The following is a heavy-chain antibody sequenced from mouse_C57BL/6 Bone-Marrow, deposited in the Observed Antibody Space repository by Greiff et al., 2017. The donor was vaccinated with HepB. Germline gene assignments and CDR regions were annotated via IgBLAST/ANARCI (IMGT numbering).Heavy chain of an antibody. D-gene: IGHD3-3*01. V-gene: IGHV5-9-1*02. CDR1: GFTLSSYS. CDR3: TREGWDEAY. Sequence: EVKLVESGEGLVKPGGSLKLSCEASGFTLSSYSMPWVRQTPVKGLEWIADISSGGDYTNYADTVKGRFTMSRDNARNTLYLQMSSLKSEDTAVYYCTREGWDEAYWGQGTLVTVSA. CDR2: ISSGGDYT. J-gene: IGHJ3*01.